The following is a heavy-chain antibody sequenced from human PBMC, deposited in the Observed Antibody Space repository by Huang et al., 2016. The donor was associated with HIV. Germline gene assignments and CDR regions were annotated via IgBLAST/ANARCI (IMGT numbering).Heavy chain of an antibody. CDR1: NYNFGSHG. CDR2: ISVYNGDT. V-gene: IGHV1-18*01. Sequence: QVQLVQSGAEVKKPGASVKVSCEASNYNFGSHGISWVRQAPGQGLEWRGWISVYNGDTKYAQKFQGRGTMTRETSTRTAYMELTSLRFDDTAVYYCARSGFGVVITTTLDYYYMDVWGTGTTVTVSS. CDR3: ARSGFGVVITTTLDYYYMDV. J-gene: IGHJ6*03. D-gene: IGHD3-3*01.